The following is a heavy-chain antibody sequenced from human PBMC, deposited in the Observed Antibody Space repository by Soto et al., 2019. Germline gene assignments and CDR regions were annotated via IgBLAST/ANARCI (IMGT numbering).Heavy chain of an antibody. D-gene: IGHD3-22*01. J-gene: IGHJ4*01. CDR3: ARDQWDSSGYPYYFDY. CDR1: GFTFSGYA. CDR2: ISYDGSNK. Sequence: PGGSLRLSCAASGFTFSGYAMHWVRQAPGKGLEWVAVISYDGSNKYNADSVEGRFTISRDNSKNTLYLQMNSLRAEDTAVYYCARDQWDSSGYPYYFDYWGQGTLVTVSS. V-gene: IGHV3-30-3*01.